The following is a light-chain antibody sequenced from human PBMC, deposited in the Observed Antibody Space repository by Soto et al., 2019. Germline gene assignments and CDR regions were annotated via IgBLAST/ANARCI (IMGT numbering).Light chain of an antibody. Sequence: QSVLTQPPSVSGAPGQRVTISCTGNSSNIGAGYDVHWYQQLPGTAPKLLIYGNSNRPSGVPDRFSGSKSGTSASLAITGLQAEDEADYYCQSYDSSLSGSRVFGTGTKVTV. CDR2: GNS. CDR3: QSYDSSLSGSRV. J-gene: IGLJ1*01. CDR1: SSNIGAGYD. V-gene: IGLV1-40*01.